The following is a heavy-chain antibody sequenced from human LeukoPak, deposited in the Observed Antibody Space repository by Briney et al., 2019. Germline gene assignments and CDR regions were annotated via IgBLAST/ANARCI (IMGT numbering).Heavy chain of an antibody. J-gene: IGHJ4*02. CDR3: AKEPLPYYYDSSGYGIGY. Sequence: GGSLRLSCAASGFTFDDYAMPWVRQAPGKGLEWVSGISWNSGSIGYADSVKGRFTISRDNAKNSLYLQMNSLRAEDTAVYYCAKEPLPYYYDSSGYGIGYWGQGTLVTVSS. V-gene: IGHV3-9*01. D-gene: IGHD3-22*01. CDR1: GFTFDDYA. CDR2: ISWNSGSI.